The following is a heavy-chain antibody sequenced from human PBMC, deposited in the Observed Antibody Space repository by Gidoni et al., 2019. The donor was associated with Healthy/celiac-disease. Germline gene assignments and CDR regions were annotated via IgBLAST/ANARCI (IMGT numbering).Heavy chain of an antibody. CDR2: INHRGST. D-gene: IGHD3-22*01. V-gene: IGHV4-34*01. Sequence: QVQLQQWGASLLKPSETLSLTCAVYGGSFSGYYWSWIRQPPGKGLEWIGEINHRGSTNYNPSLKSRVTISVDTSKNQFSLKLSSVTAADTAVYYGARGLGDSSGYYSEWFDPWGQGTLVTVSS. CDR3: ARGLGDSSGYYSEWFDP. CDR1: GGSFSGYY. J-gene: IGHJ5*02.